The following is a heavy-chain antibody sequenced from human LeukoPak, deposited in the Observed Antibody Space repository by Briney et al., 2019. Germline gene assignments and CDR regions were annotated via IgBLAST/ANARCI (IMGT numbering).Heavy chain of an antibody. CDR3: ATVRQLITSTVTYFDY. CDR1: GYTLTELS. Sequence: ASVKVSCKVSGYTLTELSMHWVRQAPGKGLEWMGGFDPEDGETIYAQKFQGRVTMTEDTSTDTAYMELSSLRSEDTAVYYCATVRQLITSTVTYFDYWGQGTLVTVSS. V-gene: IGHV1-24*01. D-gene: IGHD4-11*01. J-gene: IGHJ4*02. CDR2: FDPEDGET.